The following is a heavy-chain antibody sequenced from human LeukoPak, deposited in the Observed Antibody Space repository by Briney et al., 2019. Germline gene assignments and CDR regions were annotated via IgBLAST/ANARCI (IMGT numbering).Heavy chain of an antibody. CDR3: ARGGAYYYDSTRYSPGHY. D-gene: IGHD3-22*01. CDR2: INHSGST. CDR1: GGSISGYY. J-gene: IGHJ4*02. V-gene: IGHV4-34*01. Sequence: PSETLSLTCAVYGGSISGYYWRWIRQPPGKGLEWIGEINHSGSTNYNPSLKSRVTISVDTSKNQFSLKLSSVTAADTAVYYCARGGAYYYDSTRYSPGHYWGQGTLVTVSS.